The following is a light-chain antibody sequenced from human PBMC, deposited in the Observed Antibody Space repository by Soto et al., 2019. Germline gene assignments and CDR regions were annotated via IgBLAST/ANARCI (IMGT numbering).Light chain of an antibody. J-gene: IGKJ1*01. CDR2: GAS. V-gene: IGKV3-15*01. Sequence: ETVMTQSPATLPVSPGERATLSCRASQSVRSNLAWYQQKPGQAPRLLIYGASTRATGVPARFSGSGSGTEFPLTINSLQSEDFALYYCQEYDNWPLWTFGQGTKVDSK. CDR3: QEYDNWPLWT. CDR1: QSVRSN.